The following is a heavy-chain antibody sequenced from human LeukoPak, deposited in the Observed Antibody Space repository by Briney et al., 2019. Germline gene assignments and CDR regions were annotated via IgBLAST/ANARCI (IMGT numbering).Heavy chain of an antibody. J-gene: IGHJ4*02. V-gene: IGHV1-2*02. CDR1: GYTFTGYY. CDR3: SVHYDFWSGYRD. Sequence: ASVKVSCKASGYTFTGYYMHWVRQAPGQGLEWMGWINPNSGGTNYAQKFQGRVTMTRDTSISTAYMELSRLRSDDTAVYYCSVHYDFWSGYRDWGQGTLVTVSS. CDR2: INPNSGGT. D-gene: IGHD3-3*01.